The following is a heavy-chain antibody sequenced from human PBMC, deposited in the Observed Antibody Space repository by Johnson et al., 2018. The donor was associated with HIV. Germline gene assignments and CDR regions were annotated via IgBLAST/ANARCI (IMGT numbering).Heavy chain of an antibody. D-gene: IGHD2-8*01. Sequence: QVQLVESGGGVVQPGRSLRLSCAASGFTFSNYGMHWVRQAPGKGLEWVAAITFDGSDNSYADSVKGRFTISRDNSKNTLYLQMNSLRAEDTAVYYCAKNGARGDAFDIWGQGTMVTVSS. V-gene: IGHV3-30*18. CDR1: GFTFSNYG. CDR2: ITFDGSDN. CDR3: AKNGARGDAFDI. J-gene: IGHJ3*02.